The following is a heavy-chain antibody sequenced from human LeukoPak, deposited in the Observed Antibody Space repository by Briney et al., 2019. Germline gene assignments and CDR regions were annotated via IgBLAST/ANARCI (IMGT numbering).Heavy chain of an antibody. D-gene: IGHD6-19*01. CDR3: ARATVAGKIEY. CDR2: IYTSGST. Sequence: SETLSLTCTVSAGSISGGSYYWSWIRQPAGKGLEWIGRIYTSGSTNYNPSLKSRVTISVDTSKNQFSLKLSSVTAADTAVYYCARATVAGKIEYWGQGTLVTVSS. V-gene: IGHV4-61*02. CDR1: AGSISGGSYY. J-gene: IGHJ4*02.